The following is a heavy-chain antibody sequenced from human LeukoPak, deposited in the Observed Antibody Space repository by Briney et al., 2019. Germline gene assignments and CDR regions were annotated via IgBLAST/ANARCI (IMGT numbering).Heavy chain of an antibody. J-gene: IGHJ5*02. Sequence: ASVKVSCKASGYTFTGYYMHWVRQAPGQGLEWMGWINPNSGGTNYAQKFQGRVTMTRDTSMSTAYMELSRLRSDDTAVYYCARDLSIAAADNWFDPWGQGTLVTVSS. CDR1: GYTFTGYY. CDR2: INPNSGGT. V-gene: IGHV1-2*02. D-gene: IGHD6-13*01. CDR3: ARDLSIAAADNWFDP.